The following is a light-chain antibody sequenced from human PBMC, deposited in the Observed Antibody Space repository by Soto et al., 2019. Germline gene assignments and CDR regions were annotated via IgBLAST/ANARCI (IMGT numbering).Light chain of an antibody. Sequence: QSVLTQPASVSGSPGQSITISCTGSSSDVGGHNYVSWYQQHPGKAPKLMIYEVTKRPSGVSNRFSVSKSGNTASLTISGLQAEDEADYYCSSYTFTSTLYVFGTGTKVTVL. J-gene: IGLJ1*01. V-gene: IGLV2-14*01. CDR2: EVT. CDR3: SSYTFTSTLYV. CDR1: SSDVGGHNY.